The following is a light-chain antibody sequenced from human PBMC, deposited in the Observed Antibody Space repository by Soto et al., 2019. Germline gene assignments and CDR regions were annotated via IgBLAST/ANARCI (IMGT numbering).Light chain of an antibody. CDR1: LSVSSN. CDR2: GAS. CDR3: QHYGSSPRWT. Sequence: EIVVTKSPAALSVSPGSRATLSCRLILSVSSNLAWYQQKPGQAPRLRSDGASSRATGIPDRFSGSGSGTGFPLTMIRLEPEDVEVYFCQHYGSSPRWTCGQGTKVDI. J-gene: IGKJ1*01. V-gene: IGKV3-20*01.